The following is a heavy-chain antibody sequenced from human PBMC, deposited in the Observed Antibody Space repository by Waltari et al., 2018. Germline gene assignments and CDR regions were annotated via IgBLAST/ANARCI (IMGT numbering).Heavy chain of an antibody. V-gene: IGHV1-2*02. CDR2: VNPSSGAT. CDR3: ARNKGKTISTRRAFRLDP. CDR1: GYSFSDYY. Sequence: QVQLVQSGAAVKKPGASAKVSCKSSGYSFSDYYIHLVRQAPGQGLEWMGWVNPSSGATTYAQKFEARVTMTRDRATNTAYMDLRGLTPDDTAVYFCARNKGKTISTRRAFRLDPWGQGTLVSVSS. D-gene: IGHD1-1*01. J-gene: IGHJ5*02.